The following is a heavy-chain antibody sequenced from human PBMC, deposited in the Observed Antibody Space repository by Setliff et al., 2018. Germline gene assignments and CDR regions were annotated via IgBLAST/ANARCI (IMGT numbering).Heavy chain of an antibody. D-gene: IGHD6-13*01. CDR3: ARRGMSSSWFQGYFDY. Sequence: SETLSLTCSVSGGPIISTNFHHYWGWIRQSPGEGLEWIGTVSYRGNAFYNPSLAGRATISLDTSKNQFSLQLTSLSAADTAVYYCARRGMSSSWFQGYFDYWGQGTLVTVSS. CDR2: VSYRGNA. J-gene: IGHJ4*02. CDR1: GGPIISTNFHHY. V-gene: IGHV4-39*07.